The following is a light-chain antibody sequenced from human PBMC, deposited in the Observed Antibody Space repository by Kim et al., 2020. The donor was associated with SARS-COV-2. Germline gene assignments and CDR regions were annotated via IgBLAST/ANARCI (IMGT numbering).Light chain of an antibody. CDR1: NMGSKS. Sequence: VAPGKTDRMNGGGNNMGSKSVHGDQKKPGQAQGRVIYDESERPSGIPERGAGANAGNTATLTISRVEAGDEADYYCQVWDSGVVFGGGTKRTVL. V-gene: IGLV3-21*03. CDR2: DES. J-gene: IGLJ2*01. CDR3: QVWDSGVV.